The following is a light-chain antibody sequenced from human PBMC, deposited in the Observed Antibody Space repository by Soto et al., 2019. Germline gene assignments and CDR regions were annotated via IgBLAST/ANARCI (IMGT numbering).Light chain of an antibody. J-gene: IGKJ1*01. CDR3: HQYGISPPT. Sequence: EIVLTQSPGTLSLSPGERSTLSCRASQSVSGSDLAWYRQKPGQAPRLLISRVSNRATGTPDRFSGSGSGTDFTLTISSLEPEDFAVFYCHQYGISPPTFGPGTKVDIK. V-gene: IGKV3-20*01. CDR1: QSVSGSD. CDR2: RVS.